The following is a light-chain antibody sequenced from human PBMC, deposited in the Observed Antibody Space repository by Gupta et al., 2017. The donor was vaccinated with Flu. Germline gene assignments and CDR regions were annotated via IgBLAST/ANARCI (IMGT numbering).Light chain of an antibody. CDR3: LLFYGGVHV. CDR1: TGAVTSSYF. Sequence: QTVVTQEPSLTVSPGGTVTPTCASSTGAVTSSYFPNWFQQKPGQAPRALIYRTNNKHAWTPARFSGSLLGGKAARTLSGVQPEDEAEYFCLLFYGGVHVFGGGTKLTVL. V-gene: IGLV7-43*01. CDR2: RTN. J-gene: IGLJ2*01.